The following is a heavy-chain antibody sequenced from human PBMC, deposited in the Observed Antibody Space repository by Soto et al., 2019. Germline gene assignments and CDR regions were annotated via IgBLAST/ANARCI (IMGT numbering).Heavy chain of an antibody. CDR2: ISTENGNT. CDR3: ERDSSSGTFHN. D-gene: IGHD3-22*01. J-gene: IGHJ4*02. CDR1: GYTFINNA. Sequence: ASVKVSCKASGYTFINNAITWVRQAPGQGLEWMGWISTENGNTNYAQNLQGRVILTRDRSTNTAYMELRSLRPEDTATYYCERDSSSGTFHNWGQGSMATVYS. V-gene: IGHV1-18*04.